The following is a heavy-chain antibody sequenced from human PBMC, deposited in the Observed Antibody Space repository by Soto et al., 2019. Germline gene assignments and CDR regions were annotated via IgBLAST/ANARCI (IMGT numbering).Heavy chain of an antibody. V-gene: IGHV1-18*01. J-gene: IGHJ5*02. Sequence: GXSVKVSCKASGRTFTDFGVTWVRQPPGQGLEWMGWISAYTDDPNDEQKFQGRVIMTIDTSTSTAYLDLRSLTSDDTAVYYCAGVIQGGEDWFDHWGQGTLVTVSS. CDR1: GRTFTDFG. D-gene: IGHD1-1*01. CDR3: AGVIQGGEDWFDH. CDR2: ISAYTDDP.